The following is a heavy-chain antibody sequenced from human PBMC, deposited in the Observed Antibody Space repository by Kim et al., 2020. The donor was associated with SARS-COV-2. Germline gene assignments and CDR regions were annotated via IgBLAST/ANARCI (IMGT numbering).Heavy chain of an antibody. CDR3: ARDQGDFWSGYSRYVWGSYRYLDY. D-gene: IGHD3-16*02. CDR2: ISSSSSYI. J-gene: IGHJ4*02. V-gene: IGHV3-21*01. Sequence: GGSLRLSCEASGFTFSSYSMNWVRQAPGKGLEWVSSISSSSSYIYYADSVKGRFTISRDNAKNSLYLQMNSLRAEDTAVYYCARDQGDFWSGYSRYVWGSYRYLDYWGQGTLVTVSS. CDR1: GFTFSSYS.